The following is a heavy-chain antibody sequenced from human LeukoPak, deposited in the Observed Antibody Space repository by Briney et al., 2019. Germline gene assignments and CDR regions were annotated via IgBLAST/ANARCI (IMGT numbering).Heavy chain of an antibody. CDR1: GGTFSSYA. J-gene: IGHJ4*02. Sequence: SVKVSCKASGGTFSSYAISWVRQAPGQGLEWMGGIIPIFGTANYAQKFRGRVTITADESTSTAYVELSSLRSEDTAVYYCARVGDSGYDVDYFDYWGQGTLVTVSS. V-gene: IGHV1-69*13. CDR3: ARVGDSGYDVDYFDY. CDR2: IIPIFGTA. D-gene: IGHD5-12*01.